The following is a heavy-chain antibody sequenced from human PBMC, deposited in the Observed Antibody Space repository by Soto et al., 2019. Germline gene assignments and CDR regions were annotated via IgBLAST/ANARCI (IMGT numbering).Heavy chain of an antibody. CDR3: ARVRERWLLGDAFDI. D-gene: IGHD3-22*01. Sequence: EVQLLESGGALVQPGGSLRLSCAASGFTFSNYAMSWVRQAPGKGLQWVSSIGGSGATTYYADSVKGRFTISRDNSKNTLYLQMNSLRAEDTAVYYCARVRERWLLGDAFDIWGQGTMVTVSS. CDR1: GFTFSNYA. V-gene: IGHV3-23*01. J-gene: IGHJ3*02. CDR2: IGGSGATT.